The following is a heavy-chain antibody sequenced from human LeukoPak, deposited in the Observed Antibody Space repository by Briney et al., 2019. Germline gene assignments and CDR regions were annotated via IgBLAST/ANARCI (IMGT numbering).Heavy chain of an antibody. D-gene: IGHD2-2*01. Sequence: GESLKISCKGSGYSFTSYWIGWVRQMPGKGLEWMGIVYPGDSDTRYSPSFQGQVTISADKSISTAYLQWSSLKASDTAMYYCARHFSTSSDGFDPWGQGTLVTVSS. CDR2: VYPGDSDT. CDR3: ARHFSTSSDGFDP. V-gene: IGHV5-51*01. CDR1: GYSFTSYW. J-gene: IGHJ5*02.